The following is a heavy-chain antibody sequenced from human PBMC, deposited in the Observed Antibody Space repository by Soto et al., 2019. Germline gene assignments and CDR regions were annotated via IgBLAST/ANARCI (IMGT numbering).Heavy chain of an antibody. V-gene: IGHV1-46*03. CDR1: GYTFTSYY. CDR2: INPSGGST. D-gene: IGHD6-6*01. Sequence: GASVKVSCKASGYTFTSYYMHWVRQAPGQGLEWMGIINPSGGSTSYAQKFQGRVTMTRDTSTSTVYMELSSLRSEDTAVYYCARGRGIAAREDRIDYWGQGTLVTVSS. CDR3: ARGRGIAAREDRIDY. J-gene: IGHJ4*02.